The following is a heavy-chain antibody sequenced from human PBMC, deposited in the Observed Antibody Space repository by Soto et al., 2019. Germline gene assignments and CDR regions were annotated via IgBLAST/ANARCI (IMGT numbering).Heavy chain of an antibody. Sequence: QVQLVQSGAEVKKPGASVKVSCKASGYTFTSYDINWVRQATGQGLEWMGWMNPNSGNTGYEQKCQGRVTMTRNMSISTAYMELSSLRSEDKTVYYCARCRDGYSRFDYWGQGTLVTVSS. CDR1: GYTFTSYD. J-gene: IGHJ4*02. CDR2: MNPNSGNT. CDR3: ARCRDGYSRFDY. D-gene: IGHD4-4*01. V-gene: IGHV1-8*01.